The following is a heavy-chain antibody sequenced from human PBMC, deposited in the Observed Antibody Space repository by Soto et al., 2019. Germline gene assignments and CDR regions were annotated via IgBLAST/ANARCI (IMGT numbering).Heavy chain of an antibody. CDR1: GGSISSSSYY. Sequence: SETLSLTCTVSGGSISSSSYYWGWIRQPPGKGLEWIGSIYYSGSTYYNPSLKSRVTISVDTSKNQFSLKLSSVTAADTAVYYCARLGSGGGYAPSYYFDYWGQGTLVTVSS. D-gene: IGHD5-12*01. V-gene: IGHV4-39*01. CDR3: ARLGSGGGYAPSYYFDY. J-gene: IGHJ4*02. CDR2: IYYSGST.